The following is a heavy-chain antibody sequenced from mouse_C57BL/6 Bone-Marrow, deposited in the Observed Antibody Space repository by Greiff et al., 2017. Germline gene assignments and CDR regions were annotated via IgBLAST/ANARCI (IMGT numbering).Heavy chain of an antibody. CDR3: ATWDFDY. J-gene: IGHJ2*01. CDR2: ISYDGSN. Sequence: EVKLQESGPGLVKPSQSLSLTCSFTGYSITSGYYWNWIRQFPGNKLEWMGYISYDGSNNYNPSLKNRISITRDTSKNQFFLKLNSVTTEDTATYYCATWDFDYWGQGTTLTVSS. V-gene: IGHV3-6*01. D-gene: IGHD4-1*01. CDR1: GYSITSGYY.